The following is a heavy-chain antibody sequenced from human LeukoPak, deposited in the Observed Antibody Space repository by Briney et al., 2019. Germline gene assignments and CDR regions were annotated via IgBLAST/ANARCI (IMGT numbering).Heavy chain of an antibody. D-gene: IGHD4-17*01. V-gene: IGHV3-21*01. CDR3: AREVYGDYGFDS. Sequence: GGSLRLSCAVSGFTFSRYTMNWVRQAPGKGLEWVSSIISSSAYIYYADSVKGRFTISRDNAKNSLYLQMNSLRAEDTAVYYCAREVYGDYGFDSWGQGTLVTVSS. J-gene: IGHJ4*02. CDR2: IISSSAYI. CDR1: GFTFSRYT.